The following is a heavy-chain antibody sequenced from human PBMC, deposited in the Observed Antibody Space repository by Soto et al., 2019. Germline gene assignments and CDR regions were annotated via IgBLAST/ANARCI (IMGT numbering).Heavy chain of an antibody. CDR2: TYYRSKWYN. CDR3: ARGKALKGGTMVRGVISFDY. CDR1: GDSVSSNSAA. Sequence: SQTLSLTCAISGDSVSSNSAAWNWIRQSPSRGLEWLGRTYYRSKWYNDYAVSVKSRITINPDTSKNQFSLQLNSVTPEDTAVYYCARGKALKGGTMVRGVISFDYWGQRTLGTVSS. V-gene: IGHV6-1*01. D-gene: IGHD3-10*01. J-gene: IGHJ4*02.